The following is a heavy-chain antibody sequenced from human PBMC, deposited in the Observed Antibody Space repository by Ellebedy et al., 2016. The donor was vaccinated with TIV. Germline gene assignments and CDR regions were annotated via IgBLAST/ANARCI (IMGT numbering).Heavy chain of an antibody. CDR3: AAIQLWPYFDY. CDR1: GFTFSTYA. Sequence: GESLKISCAASGFTFSTYAMTWVRQAPGKGLEWVSAISGSGDTTYYADSVKGRFTISRDNSKKTLYLQMNSLRADDTAVYYCAAIQLWPYFDYWGQGMLVTVSS. J-gene: IGHJ4*02. CDR2: ISGSGDTT. D-gene: IGHD1-1*01. V-gene: IGHV3-23*01.